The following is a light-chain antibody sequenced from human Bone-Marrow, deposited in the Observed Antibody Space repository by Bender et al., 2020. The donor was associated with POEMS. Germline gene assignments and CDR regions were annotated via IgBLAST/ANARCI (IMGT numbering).Light chain of an antibody. Sequence: QSALAQPASVSGSPGQSITISCTGTSSDIGSYNLVTWYQQYPGKVPKLMIYDVSNRPSGVSNRFSGSKSGNTASLAISVLQAEDEADYYCSSYSSSTTLVVFGGGTKLTVL. CDR1: SSDIGSYNL. J-gene: IGLJ2*01. V-gene: IGLV2-14*02. CDR2: DVS. CDR3: SSYSSSTTLVV.